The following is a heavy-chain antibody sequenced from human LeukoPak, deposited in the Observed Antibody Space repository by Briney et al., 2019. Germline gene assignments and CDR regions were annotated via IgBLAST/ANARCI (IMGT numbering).Heavy chain of an antibody. CDR1: GYTFTSYG. CDR2: ISAYNGNT. J-gene: IGHJ5*02. V-gene: IGHV1-18*01. Sequence: ASVKVSCKASGYTFTSYGIGWVRQAPGQGLEWMGWISAYNGNTNYAQKLQGRVTMTTDTSTSTAYMEVRSLRSDDTAVYYCARSHSSSSFHWFDPWGQGTLVTVSS. D-gene: IGHD6-13*01. CDR3: ARSHSSSSFHWFDP.